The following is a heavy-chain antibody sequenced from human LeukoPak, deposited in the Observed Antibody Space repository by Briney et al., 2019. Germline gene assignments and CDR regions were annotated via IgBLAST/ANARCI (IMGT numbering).Heavy chain of an antibody. CDR3: ARLVYYDFWSGYPSRFDP. J-gene: IGHJ5*02. V-gene: IGHV1-46*01. Sequence: ASVKVSCKASGYTFTSYYMHWVRQAPGQGLEWMGIINPSGGSTSYAQKFQGRVTMTRDTSTSTVYMELSSLKASDTAMYYCARLVYYDFWSGYPSRFDPWGQGTLVTVSS. D-gene: IGHD3-3*01. CDR2: INPSGGST. CDR1: GYTFTSYY.